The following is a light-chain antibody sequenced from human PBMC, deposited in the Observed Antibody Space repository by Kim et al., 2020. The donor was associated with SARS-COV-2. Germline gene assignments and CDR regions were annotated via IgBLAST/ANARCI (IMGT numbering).Light chain of an antibody. CDR3: QVWDSSTV. J-gene: IGLJ1*01. Sequence: SVALGQTARITCGGKDIGSKSVHWYQQKPGQAPVLVIYRDRNRPSGIPERFSGSNSGNTATLTISRAQAGDEADYYCQVWDSSTVFGTGTKVTVL. V-gene: IGLV3-9*01. CDR2: RDR. CDR1: DIGSKS.